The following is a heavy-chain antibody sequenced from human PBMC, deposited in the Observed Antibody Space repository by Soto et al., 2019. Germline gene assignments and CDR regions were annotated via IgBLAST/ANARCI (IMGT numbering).Heavy chain of an antibody. CDR3: ARDLLVLRFLEWLPPGYYYYGMDV. J-gene: IGHJ6*02. CDR2: ISAYNGNT. D-gene: IGHD3-3*01. Sequence: GASVKVSFKASGYTFTSYGISWVRQAPGQGLEWMGWISAYNGNTNYAQKLQGRVTMTTDTSTSTAYMELRSLRSDDTAVYYCARDLLVLRFLEWLPPGYYYYGMDVWGQGTTVTVS. V-gene: IGHV1-18*04. CDR1: GYTFTSYG.